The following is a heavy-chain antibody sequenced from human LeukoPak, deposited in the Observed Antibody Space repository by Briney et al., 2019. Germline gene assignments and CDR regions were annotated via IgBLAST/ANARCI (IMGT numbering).Heavy chain of an antibody. CDR1: GGSIKDDDYF. CDR3: ARSTYYYDRSAFFFPDYFDY. D-gene: IGHD3-22*01. Sequence: SQTLSLTCNVSGGSIKDDDYFWNWIRQTPEKGLEWIGYIYSSGSTYYNPSVKSRVSMSVDTSNNQFPLKVRSVTAADTAVYFCARSTYYYDRSAFFFPDYFDYWGQGTLVTVSS. CDR2: IYSSGST. J-gene: IGHJ4*02. V-gene: IGHV4-30-4*01.